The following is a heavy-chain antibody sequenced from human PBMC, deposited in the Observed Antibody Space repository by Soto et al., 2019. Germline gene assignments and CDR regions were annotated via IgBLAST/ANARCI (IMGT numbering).Heavy chain of an antibody. CDR3: AKGGVAAARGYFDY. D-gene: IGHD6-13*01. CDR2: ISGSGSIT. CDR1: GFTFRSYG. J-gene: IGHJ4*02. V-gene: IGHV3-23*01. Sequence: GGSLRLSCAASGFTFRSYGLSWVRQAPGKGLEWVSDISGSGSITNYVDSVKGRFTISRDNSNNTLFLQMNSLRAEDTAVYYCAKGGVAAARGYFDYWGQGTLVTVSS.